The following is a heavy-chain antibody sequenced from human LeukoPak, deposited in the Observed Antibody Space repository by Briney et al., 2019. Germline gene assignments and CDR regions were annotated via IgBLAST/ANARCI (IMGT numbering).Heavy chain of an antibody. J-gene: IGHJ6*02. CDR1: GFTVSSNY. D-gene: IGHD4-17*01. V-gene: IGHV3-66*01. Sequence: GGSLRLSCAASGFTVSSNYMSWVRQAPGKGLEWVSVIYSGGSTYYADSVKGRFTISRDNSKNTLYLQMNSLRAEDTAVYYCARDLTTGPPSYYYYGMDVWGQGTTVTVSS. CDR3: ARDLTTGPPSYYYYGMDV. CDR2: IYSGGST.